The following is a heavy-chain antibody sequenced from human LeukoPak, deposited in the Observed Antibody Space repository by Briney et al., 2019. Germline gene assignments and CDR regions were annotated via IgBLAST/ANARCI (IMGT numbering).Heavy chain of an antibody. D-gene: IGHD1-26*01. CDR3: ARVGWELLNDAFDI. Sequence: GASVKVSCKASGYTFTSYAMHWVRQAPGQRLEWMGWINAGNGNTKYSQKFQGRVTITRDTYASTAYMELSSLRSEDTAVYYCARVGWELLNDAFDIWGQGTMVTVSS. CDR1: GYTFTSYA. CDR2: INAGNGNT. J-gene: IGHJ3*02. V-gene: IGHV1-3*01.